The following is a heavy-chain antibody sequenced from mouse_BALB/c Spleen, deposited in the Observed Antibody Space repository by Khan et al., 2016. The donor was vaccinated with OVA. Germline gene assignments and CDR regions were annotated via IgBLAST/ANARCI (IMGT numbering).Heavy chain of an antibody. D-gene: IGHD1-1*01. J-gene: IGHJ2*01. V-gene: IGHV1-9*01. CDR2: LLPGSGSI. CDR1: GYTFSTYW. CDR3: ARVNYGSRDYFDY. Sequence: QVRLQQSGADLMKPGAPVKISCKVTGYTFSTYWIEWIKQRPGHGLEWIGELLPGSGSIKYNAKFKGKATFTADTSSNTAYMQLSSLTSEDSAVYYCARVNYGSRDYFDYWGQGTTLTVSS.